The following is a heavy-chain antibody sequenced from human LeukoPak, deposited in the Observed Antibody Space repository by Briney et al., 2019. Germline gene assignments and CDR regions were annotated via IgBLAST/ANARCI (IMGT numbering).Heavy chain of an antibody. D-gene: IGHD2-2*01. Sequence: TGGSLRLSCAASGFTVSSNFMSWVRQAPGKGLEWVSVIYSGDSTDYADAVKGRFTIFRDNSKNTLYLQMNNLRAEDTAVYYCARSSRTYLYFDYWGQGTLVTVSS. CDR2: IYSGDST. CDR1: GFTVSSNF. J-gene: IGHJ4*02. V-gene: IGHV3-53*01. CDR3: ARSSRTYLYFDY.